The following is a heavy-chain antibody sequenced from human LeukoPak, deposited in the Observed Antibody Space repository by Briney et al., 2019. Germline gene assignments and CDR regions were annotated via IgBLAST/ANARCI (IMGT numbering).Heavy chain of an antibody. CDR3: AKGPAYYYGSGSYRYFDY. CDR1: GFTFSSYA. J-gene: IGHJ4*02. CDR2: ISGSGGST. V-gene: IGHV3-23*01. Sequence: SGGSLRLSCAASGFTFSSYAMSWVRQAPGKGLEWVSAISGSGGSTYYADSVKGRFTISRDNSKNTLYLQMNSLRAEDTAVYYCAKGPAYYYGSGSYRYFDYWGQGTLDTVSS. D-gene: IGHD3-10*01.